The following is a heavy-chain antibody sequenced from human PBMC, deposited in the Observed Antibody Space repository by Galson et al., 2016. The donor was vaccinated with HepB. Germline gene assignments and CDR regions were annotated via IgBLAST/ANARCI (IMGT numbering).Heavy chain of an antibody. J-gene: IGHJ3*02. Sequence: ETLSLTCTVSGGSISSRDYYWGWIRQPPGKGLEWIGSIYHSGSTYYNPSLKSRVTISVDTSKNQFSLKLSSVTAADTAVYYCARWTTVVTPNAFDIWGQGTMVTVSS. CDR2: IYHSGST. D-gene: IGHD4-23*01. CDR1: GGSISSRDYY. V-gene: IGHV4-39*01. CDR3: ARWTTVVTPNAFDI.